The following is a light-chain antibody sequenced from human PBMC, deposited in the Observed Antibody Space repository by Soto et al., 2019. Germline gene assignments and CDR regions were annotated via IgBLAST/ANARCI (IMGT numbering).Light chain of an antibody. Sequence: QSVLTQPRSVSGSPGQSVTISCTGTGNDVGAYNYVSWYQQHPGRPPKLMIYDVARWPSGVPDRFSGSKSGNTASLTISGLQAEDGVNYYSQTFDGGPSCVYASGTGTKPTAL. V-gene: IGLV2-11*01. CDR1: GNDVGAYNY. CDR2: DVA. CDR3: QTFDGGPSCVYA. J-gene: IGLJ1*01.